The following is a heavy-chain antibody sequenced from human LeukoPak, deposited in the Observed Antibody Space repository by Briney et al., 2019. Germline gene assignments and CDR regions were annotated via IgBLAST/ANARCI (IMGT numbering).Heavy chain of an antibody. J-gene: IGHJ3*02. Sequence: PSETLSLTCTVSGGSISSYYWSWIRQPAGKGLEWIGRLYTSGSTNYNPSLKSRVTMSVDTSKNQFSLKLSSVTAADTAVYYCARHDPIVGTPDAFDIWGQGTMVTVSS. D-gene: IGHD1-26*01. V-gene: IGHV4-4*07. CDR2: LYTSGST. CDR3: ARHDPIVGTPDAFDI. CDR1: GGSISSYY.